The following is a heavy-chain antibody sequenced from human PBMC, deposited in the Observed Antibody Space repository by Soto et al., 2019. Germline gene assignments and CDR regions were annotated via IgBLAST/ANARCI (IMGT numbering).Heavy chain of an antibody. CDR1: GGSITSDSYY. D-gene: IGHD3-10*01. CDR3: ARQFSYYNSGRNFDL. CDR2: ISYDGRT. J-gene: IGHJ4*02. V-gene: IGHV4-39*01. Sequence: TSETLSLTCTVSGGSITSDSYYWGWLRQPPGEGLEWLGSISYDGRTYYNTSLKRRATVSADTSKSQFSLKLSSVTAADTAVYFCARQFSYYNSGRNFDLWGQGTLVTVSS.